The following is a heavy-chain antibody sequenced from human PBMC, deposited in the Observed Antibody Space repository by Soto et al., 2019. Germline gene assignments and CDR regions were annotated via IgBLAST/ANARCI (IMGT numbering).Heavy chain of an antibody. J-gene: IGHJ6*03. CDR3: ATRVGEDGSGGYYYYYMDV. CDR2: INHSGST. V-gene: IGHV4-34*01. CDR1: GGSFSGYY. D-gene: IGHD3-10*01. Sequence: QVQLQQWGAGLLKPSETLSLTCAVYGGSFSGYYWSWIRQPPGKGLEWIGEINHSGSTNYNPSLKSRVTISVDTSKNQFSLKLSSVTAADTAVYYCATRVGEDGSGGYYYYYMDVWGKGTTVTVSS.